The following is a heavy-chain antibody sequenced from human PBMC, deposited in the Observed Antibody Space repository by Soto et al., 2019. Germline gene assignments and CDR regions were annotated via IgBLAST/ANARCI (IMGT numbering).Heavy chain of an antibody. CDR2: IYYSGST. Sequence: SSETLSLTCTVSGGSISSYYWSWIRQPPGKGLEWIGYIYYSGSTNYNPSLKSRVTISVDTSKNQFSLKLSSVTAADTAVYYCARSPFCSGGSCYSYNWFDPWGQGTLVTVSS. V-gene: IGHV4-59*08. CDR1: GGSISSYY. J-gene: IGHJ5*02. CDR3: ARSPFCSGGSCYSYNWFDP. D-gene: IGHD2-15*01.